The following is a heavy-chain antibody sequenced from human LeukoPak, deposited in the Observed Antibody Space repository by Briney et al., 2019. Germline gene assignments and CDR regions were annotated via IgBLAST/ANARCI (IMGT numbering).Heavy chain of an antibody. CDR1: GFTFSDYY. CDR2: ISSSGSTI. D-gene: IGHD4-17*01. Sequence: GGSLRLSRAASGFTFSDYYMSWIRQAPGKGLEWVSYISSSGSTIYYADSVKGRFTISRDNAKNSPYLQMNSLRAEDTAVYYCARETYDYGDSFDYWGQGTLVTVSS. J-gene: IGHJ4*02. V-gene: IGHV3-11*01. CDR3: ARETYDYGDSFDY.